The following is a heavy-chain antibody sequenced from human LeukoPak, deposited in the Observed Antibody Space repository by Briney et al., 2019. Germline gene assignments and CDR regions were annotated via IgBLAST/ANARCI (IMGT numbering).Heavy chain of an antibody. CDR2: INPNSGGT. D-gene: IGHD4-17*01. V-gene: IGHV1-2*06. Sequence: GASVKVSCKASGYTFTGYYMHWVRQAPGQGLEWMGRINPNSGGTNYAQKFQGSVTMNRDTSTSTAYMELSRLRSADTAVYYWARSYGDSANHYYYMDVWGKGTTVTVSS. J-gene: IGHJ6*03. CDR1: GYTFTGYY. CDR3: ARSYGDSANHYYYMDV.